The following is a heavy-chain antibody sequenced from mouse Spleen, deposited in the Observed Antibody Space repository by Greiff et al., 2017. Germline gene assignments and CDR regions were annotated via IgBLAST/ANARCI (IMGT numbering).Heavy chain of an antibody. J-gene: IGHJ4*01. CDR2: INYDGSST. D-gene: IGHD2-2*01. CDR3: ARGHGYDGNYYAMDY. V-gene: IGHV5-16*01. CDR1: GFTFSDYY. Sequence: EVQVVESEGGLVQPGSSMKLSCTASGFTFSDYYMAWVRQVPEKGLEWVANINYDGSSTYYLDSLKSRFIISRDNAKNILYLQMSSLKSEDTATYYCARGHGYDGNYYAMDYWGQGTSVTVSS.